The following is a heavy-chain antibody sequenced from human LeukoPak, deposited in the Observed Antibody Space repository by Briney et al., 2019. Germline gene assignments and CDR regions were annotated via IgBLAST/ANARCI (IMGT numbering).Heavy chain of an antibody. CDR2: IIPILGIA. CDR1: GGTFSSYA. V-gene: IGHV1-69*04. CDR3: ARDLQWLALYYFDY. Sequence: SVKVSCKASGGTFSSYAISWVRQAPGQGLEWMGRIIPILGIANYAQQFQGRVTITADQSTSTAYMELSSLRSGDTAVYYCARDLQWLALYYFDYGGQGTLVSVSS. D-gene: IGHD6-19*01. J-gene: IGHJ4*02.